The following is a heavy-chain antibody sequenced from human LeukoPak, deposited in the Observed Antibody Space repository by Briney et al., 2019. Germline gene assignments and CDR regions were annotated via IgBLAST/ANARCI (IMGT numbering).Heavy chain of an antibody. Sequence: PGGSLRLSSEPSGFTFTSFAMRWVRQAPGKGLECGAAISGSGVDTDYADSVKGRFTISRDNSRMTLYLQMNSLRAEYTALYYCTKASGRAFDYWGQGTLVTVSS. V-gene: IGHV3-23*01. CDR3: TKASGRAFDY. D-gene: IGHD2-8*02. J-gene: IGHJ4*02. CDR1: GFTFTSFA. CDR2: ISGSGVDT.